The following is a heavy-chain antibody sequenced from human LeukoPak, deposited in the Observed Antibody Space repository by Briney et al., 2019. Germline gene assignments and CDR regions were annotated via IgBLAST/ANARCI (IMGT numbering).Heavy chain of an antibody. CDR3: AKSVLQGSGYYDNWFDP. J-gene: IGHJ5*02. CDR2: ITGSGGTT. V-gene: IGHV3-23*01. D-gene: IGHD3-3*01. CDR1: GFTFTSYA. Sequence: GGSLGLSCAASGFTFTSYAMSWVRQAPGKGLEWASTITGSGGTTYYADSVKGRFTISRDNSKNTLYLQMNSLRADDTAVYNCAKSVLQGSGYYDNWFDPWGQGTLVTVSS.